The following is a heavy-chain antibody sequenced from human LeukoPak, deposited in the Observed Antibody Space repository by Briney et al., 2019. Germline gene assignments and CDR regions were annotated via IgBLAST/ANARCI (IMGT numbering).Heavy chain of an antibody. CDR1: GVTFNTSA. CDR2: INGSGRST. Sequence: GGTLTLTCAGSGVTFNTSAMSWVRQPPGKGLEWVSAINGSGRSTYYTDSVRGQFTISRDNSKNTLYLQMNSLIAEDTAVYFCAKGRGTRVYNWFDTWGQGILVTVSS. D-gene: IGHD1-26*01. CDR3: AKGRGTRVYNWFDT. V-gene: IGHV3-23*01. J-gene: IGHJ5*02.